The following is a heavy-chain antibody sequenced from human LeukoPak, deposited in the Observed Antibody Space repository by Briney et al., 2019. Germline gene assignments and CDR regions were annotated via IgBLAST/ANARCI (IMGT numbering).Heavy chain of an antibody. J-gene: IGHJ4*02. V-gene: IGHV3-15*01. Sequence: GGSLRLSCAASGFTFSNAWMSWVRQAPGKGLERVGRIKSKTDGGTTDYAAPVKGRFTISRDDSKNTLYLQMSGLRAEDMAVYYCAKSTYVDYPCCLDYWGQGTLITVSS. CDR3: AKSTYVDYPCCLDY. D-gene: IGHD3-9*01. CDR2: IKSKTDGGTT. CDR1: GFTFSNAW.